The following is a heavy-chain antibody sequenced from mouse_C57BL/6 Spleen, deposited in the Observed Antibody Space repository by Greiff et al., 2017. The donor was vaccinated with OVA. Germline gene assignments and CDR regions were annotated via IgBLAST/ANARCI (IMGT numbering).Heavy chain of an antibody. CDR2: IYPSDSET. D-gene: IGHD4-1*01. J-gene: IGHJ1*03. Sequence: QVQLQQPGAELVRPGSSVKLSCKASGYTFTSYWMDWVKQRPGQGLEWIGNIYPSDSETPYNQKFKDKATLTVDKSSSTAYMQLSSLTSEDSAVYYSARTRTGTRYFDVWGTGTTVTVSS. CDR3: ARTRTGTRYFDV. V-gene: IGHV1-61*01. CDR1: GYTFTSYW.